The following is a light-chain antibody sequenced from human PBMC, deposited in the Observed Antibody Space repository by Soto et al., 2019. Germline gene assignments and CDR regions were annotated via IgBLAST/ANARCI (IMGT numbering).Light chain of an antibody. CDR1: QSVSSY. Sequence: EIVLTQSPATLSLSPGERATLSCRASQSVSSYFAWYQQKPGQAPRLLIYDASNRATGIPARFSGSGSGTDFTLTISSLEPEDFAVYYCQQRGNWPLTFGQGNKVDIK. V-gene: IGKV3-11*01. CDR3: QQRGNWPLT. J-gene: IGKJ1*01. CDR2: DAS.